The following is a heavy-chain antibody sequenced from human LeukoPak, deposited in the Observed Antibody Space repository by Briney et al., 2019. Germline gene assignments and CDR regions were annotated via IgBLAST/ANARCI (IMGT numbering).Heavy chain of an antibody. J-gene: IGHJ4*02. CDR2: INAGNGNT. CDR3: ARVGGWYSDSDY. V-gene: IGHV1-3*01. CDR1: GYTFTSYA. Sequence: VASVKVSCKASGYTFTSYAMHWVRQAPGQRLEWMGWINAGNGNTKYSQKFQGRVTITRDTSASTAYMELSSLRSEDTAVYYCARVGGWYSDSDYWGQGTLVTVSS. D-gene: IGHD6-19*01.